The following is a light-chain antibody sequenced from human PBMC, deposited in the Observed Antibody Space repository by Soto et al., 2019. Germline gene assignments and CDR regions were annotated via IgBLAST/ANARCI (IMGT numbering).Light chain of an antibody. V-gene: IGKV1-5*01. J-gene: IGKJ1*01. CDR1: QSISSW. CDR2: DAS. CDR3: QQYNSYWT. Sequence: DIQMTQSPSTLSASVGDRVTITCRASQSISSWLAWYQQKPGKAPKLLIYDASSLESGVPSRFSGSGSGTKFTLPISSLQPDDFATYYCQQYNSYWTFGQGTKVDIK.